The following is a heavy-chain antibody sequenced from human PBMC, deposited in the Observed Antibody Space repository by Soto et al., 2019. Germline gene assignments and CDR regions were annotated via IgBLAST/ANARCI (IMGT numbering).Heavy chain of an antibody. V-gene: IGHV4-31*03. CDR3: ARDGLDSSGYYPYYYYYGMDV. J-gene: IGHJ6*02. D-gene: IGHD3-22*01. CDR1: GGSISSGGYY. CDR2: IYYSGST. Sequence: PSETLSLICTVSGGSISSGGYYWSWIRQHPGKGLEWIGYIYYSGSTYYNPSLKSRVTISVDTSKNQFSLKLSSVTAADTAVYYCARDGLDSSGYYPYYYYYGMDVWGQGTTVTVSS.